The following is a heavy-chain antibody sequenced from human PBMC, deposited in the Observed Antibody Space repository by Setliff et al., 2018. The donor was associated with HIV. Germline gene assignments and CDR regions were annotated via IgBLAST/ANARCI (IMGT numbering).Heavy chain of an antibody. D-gene: IGHD3-16*01. V-gene: IGHV3-30*02. CDR1: GFTFTSYG. CDR3: AKDRGTRTFYFDY. Sequence: PGGSLRLSCAASGFTFTSYGMHWVRQAPGKGLEWVAFIRYDGSNTYYGDSVKGRFTISRDNSKNTLYLQMNSLRAEDTAIYYCAKDRGTRTFYFDYWGQGTLVTVSS. J-gene: IGHJ4*02. CDR2: IRYDGSNT.